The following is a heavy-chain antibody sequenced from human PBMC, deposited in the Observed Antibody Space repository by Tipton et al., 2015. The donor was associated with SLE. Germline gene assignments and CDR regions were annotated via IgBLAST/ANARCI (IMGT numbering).Heavy chain of an antibody. V-gene: IGHV4-38-2*02. CDR2: FYHSGTT. D-gene: IGHD6-13*01. J-gene: IGHJ4*02. CDR1: AYSITNGYY. CDR3: AREGSIWAFDS. Sequence: TLSLTCTVSAYSITNGYYWGWIRQSPGKGLEWIGSFYHSGTTYYNPSLKSRLTISLDTSKNQFSLKLTSVTAADTAIYYCAREGSIWAFDSWGQGTLVTVSS.